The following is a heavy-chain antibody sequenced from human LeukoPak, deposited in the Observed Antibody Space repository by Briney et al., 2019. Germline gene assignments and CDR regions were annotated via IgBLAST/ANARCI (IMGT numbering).Heavy chain of an antibody. D-gene: IGHD5-12*01. V-gene: IGHV3-48*03. J-gene: IGHJ4*02. Sequence: PGGSLRLSCAASGFTFSSYEMNWVRQAPGKGLEWISYISSSSTTIHYADSVKGRFTISRDNAKNSLYLQMNSLRAEDMAFYYCAKGEGPRIVAAITDYWGQGTLVTVSS. CDR2: ISSSSTTI. CDR1: GFTFSSYE. CDR3: AKGEGPRIVAAITDY.